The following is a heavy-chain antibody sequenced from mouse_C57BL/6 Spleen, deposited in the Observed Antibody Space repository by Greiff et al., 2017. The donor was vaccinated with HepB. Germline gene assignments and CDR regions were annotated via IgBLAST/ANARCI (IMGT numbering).Heavy chain of an antibody. J-gene: IGHJ2*01. V-gene: IGHV1-81*01. CDR3: ARWTTVAYFDY. CDR2: IYPRSGNT. CDR1: GYTFTSYG. Sequence: VKLMESGAELARPGASVKLSCKASGYTFTSYGISWVKQRTGQGLEWIGEIYPRSGNTYYNEKFKGKATLTADKSSSTAYMELRSLTSEDSAVYFCARWTTVAYFDYWGQGTTLTVSS. D-gene: IGHD1-1*01.